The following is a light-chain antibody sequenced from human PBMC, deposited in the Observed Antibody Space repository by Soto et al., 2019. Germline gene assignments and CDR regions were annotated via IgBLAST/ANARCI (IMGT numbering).Light chain of an antibody. CDR1: QSLLHSNGYNY. Sequence: DIVMTQSPLSLPVTPGEPASTSCRSSQSLLHSNGYNYLDWYLQKPGQSPQLLIYLGSNRASGVPDRFTGSGSGTDFTLKISRVEAEDVGVYYCMQALQTPRTFGQGTKVEI. V-gene: IGKV2-28*01. CDR3: MQALQTPRT. CDR2: LGS. J-gene: IGKJ1*01.